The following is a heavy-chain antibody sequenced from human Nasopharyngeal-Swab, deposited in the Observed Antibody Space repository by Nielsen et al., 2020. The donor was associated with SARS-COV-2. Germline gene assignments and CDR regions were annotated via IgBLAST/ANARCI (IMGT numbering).Heavy chain of an antibody. Sequence: GSLRPSCTVSGGSISSYYWSWIRQPPGKGLEWIGYIYYSGSTNYNPSLKSRVTISVDTSKNQFSLKLSSVTAADTAVYYCAGTSITIFGNWFDPWGQGTLVTVSS. CDR1: GGSISSYY. CDR3: AGTSITIFGNWFDP. J-gene: IGHJ5*02. D-gene: IGHD3-3*01. CDR2: IYYSGST. V-gene: IGHV4-59*08.